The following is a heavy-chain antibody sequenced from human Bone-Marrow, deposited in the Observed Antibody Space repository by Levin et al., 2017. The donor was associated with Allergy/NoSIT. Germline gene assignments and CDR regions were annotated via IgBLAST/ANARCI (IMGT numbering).Heavy chain of an antibody. D-gene: IGHD4-23*01. J-gene: IGHJ3*01. V-gene: IGHV5-51*01. CDR2: IYPEDSDT. CDR1: SNSFTESW. CDR3: ARRWLEPNSLPTGSFDL. Sequence: GESLKISCQGSSNSFTESWIAWVRQVPGKGLEWMGIIYPEDSDTRYSPSFQGQVTISVDMALTTAYLTWDSLKPSDSGIYYCARRWLEPNSLPTGSFDLWGQGTMVTVSS.